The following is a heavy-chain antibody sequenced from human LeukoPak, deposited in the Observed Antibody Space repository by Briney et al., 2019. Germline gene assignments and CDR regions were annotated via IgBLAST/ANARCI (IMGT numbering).Heavy chain of an antibody. CDR3: ARGASRSFDL. CDR1: GYTFTGYD. D-gene: IGHD3-9*01. V-gene: IGHV1-8*03. CDR2: VNPNSGNT. Sequence: ASVKVSCKASGYTFTGYDINWVRRATGQGLEWMGWVNPNSGNTGYTQKFQGRLTITRSTSTNTAYMELSSLRSGDTAVYFCARGASRSFDLWGQGTLITLSS. J-gene: IGHJ4*02.